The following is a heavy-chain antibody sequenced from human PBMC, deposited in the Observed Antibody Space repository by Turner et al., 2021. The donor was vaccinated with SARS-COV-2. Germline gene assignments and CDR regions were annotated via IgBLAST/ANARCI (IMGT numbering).Heavy chain of an antibody. CDR3: ARDGEKFCSSTSCYSP. Sequence: QVQLVQSGAEVKKPGSSVKVSCKASGGTFSSYGISWVRQAPGQGLEGMGGIIPRLGIANYAQKFQGRVTITADKSTSTAYMELSSLRSEDTAVYYCARDGEKFCSSTSCYSPWGQGTLVTVSS. D-gene: IGHD2-2*01. V-gene: IGHV1-69*10. CDR1: GGTFSSYG. J-gene: IGHJ5*02. CDR2: IIPRLGIA.